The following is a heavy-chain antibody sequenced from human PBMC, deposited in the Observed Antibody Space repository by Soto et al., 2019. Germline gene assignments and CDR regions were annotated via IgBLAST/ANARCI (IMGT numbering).Heavy chain of an antibody. D-gene: IGHD3-22*01. CDR2: INAGNGNT. J-gene: IGHJ4*01. Sequence: QVQLVQSGAEVKKPGASVKVSCKASGYTFTSYAMHWVRQAPGQRLDWMGWINAGNGNTKYSQKFQGRVTITRDTSASTAYMELSSLRSEDTAVYYCARDGGWLLPFDYSGHGTLVTVSS. CDR3: ARDGGWLLPFDY. V-gene: IGHV1-3*01. CDR1: GYTFTSYA.